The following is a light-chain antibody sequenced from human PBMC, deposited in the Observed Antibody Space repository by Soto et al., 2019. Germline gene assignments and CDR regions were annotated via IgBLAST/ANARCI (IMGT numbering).Light chain of an antibody. CDR3: QQYTDWPRS. Sequence: EIEMTQSPASLSVSPGERATLSCRASQSVSSNLTWYQQKPGKAPRLLIYGASTWATGIPARSSGSGSGTELPLTIRGLQSEDFAVYNCQQYTDWPRSFGKGTKLEIK. CDR1: QSVSSN. J-gene: IGKJ2*03. V-gene: IGKV3-15*01. CDR2: GAS.